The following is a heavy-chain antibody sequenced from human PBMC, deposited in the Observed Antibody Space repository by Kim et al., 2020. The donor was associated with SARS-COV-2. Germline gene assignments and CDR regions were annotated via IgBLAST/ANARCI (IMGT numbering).Heavy chain of an antibody. Sequence: GGSLRLSCAASGFTFSSYGMHWVRQAPGKGLEWVAVIWYDGSNKYYADSVKGRFTISRDNSKNTLYLQMNSLRAEDTAVYYCARAAYYYDCSGDYWVEQVADETDSWGQGTLGSASS. J-gene: IGHJ4*02. CDR2: IWYDGSNK. CDR1: GFTFSSYG. D-gene: IGHD3-22*01. V-gene: IGHV3-33*08. CDR3: ARAAYYYDCSGDYWVEQVADETDS.